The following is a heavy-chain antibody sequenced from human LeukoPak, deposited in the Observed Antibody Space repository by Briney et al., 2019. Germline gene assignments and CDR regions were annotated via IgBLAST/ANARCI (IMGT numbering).Heavy chain of an antibody. V-gene: IGHV3-23*01. CDR1: GFTFSDYA. J-gene: IGHJ3*02. CDR2: ISGGGDST. D-gene: IGHD3-22*01. CDR3: AKDLSPEYYYYDSSGYRLGAFDI. Sequence: GGSLRLSCAASGFTFSDYAMSWVRQAPGKGLKWVPAISGGGDSTYYADSVKGRFTISRDNSKHTLYLQVNSLRAEDTAVYHCAKDLSPEYYYYDSSGYRLGAFDIWGQGTMVTVSS.